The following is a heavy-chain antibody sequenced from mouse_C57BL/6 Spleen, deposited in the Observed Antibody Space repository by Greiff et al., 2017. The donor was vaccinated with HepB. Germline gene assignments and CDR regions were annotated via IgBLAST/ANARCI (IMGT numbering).Heavy chain of an antibody. CDR1: GYTFTSYW. J-gene: IGHJ1*03. V-gene: IGHV1-52*01. CDR2: IDPSDSET. D-gene: IGHD2-4*01. Sequence: QVQLQQPGAELVRPGSSVKLSCKASGYTFTSYWMHWVKQRPIQGLEWIGNIDPSDSETHYNQKFKDKATLTVDKSSSTAYMQLSSLTSEDSAVYYCARAYDYDGYFDVWGTGTTVTVSS. CDR3: ARAYDYDGYFDV.